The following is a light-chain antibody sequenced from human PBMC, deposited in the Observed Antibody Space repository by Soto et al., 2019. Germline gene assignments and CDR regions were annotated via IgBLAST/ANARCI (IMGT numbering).Light chain of an antibody. CDR3: QQYYSYPRT. V-gene: IGKV1-8*01. Sequence: AIRMTQSPSSFSASTGDRVTITCRASQGISSYLAWYQQKPGKAPKLLIYAASTLQSGVPSRFSGSGSGTDFTLTISCLQSEDFATYYCQQYYSYPRTVGGGTKVDIK. CDR2: AAS. CDR1: QGISSY. J-gene: IGKJ4*01.